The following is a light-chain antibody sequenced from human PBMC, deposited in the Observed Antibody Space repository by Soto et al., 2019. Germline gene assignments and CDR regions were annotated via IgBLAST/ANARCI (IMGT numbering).Light chain of an antibody. V-gene: IGLV1-44*01. CDR3: ASWDVSLNGLYV. CDR1: NSNIGSGS. CDR2: NNN. J-gene: IGLJ1*01. Sequence: QSVLTQPPSASGTPGQRVTISCSGSNSNIGSGSVNWYQQLPGTAPKLLIYNNNQWPSGVPDQFSGSKSGTSASLAISGLQSEDEADYYCASWDVSLNGLYVFGTGTKLTVL.